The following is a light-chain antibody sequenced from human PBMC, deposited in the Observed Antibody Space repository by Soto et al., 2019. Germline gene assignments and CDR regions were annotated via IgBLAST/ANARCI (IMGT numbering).Light chain of an antibody. V-gene: IGLV2-23*02. Sequence: QSVLTQPASVSGSPGQSITISCTGTSSDVGSYSLVSWYQQHPGKAPKLMIYEVSKRPSGVSNRFSGSKSGNTASLTISGLQAEDEADYYCCSYAGSSTFVCGTGTKLTVL. CDR2: EVS. CDR1: SSDVGSYSL. CDR3: CSYAGSSTFV. J-gene: IGLJ1*01.